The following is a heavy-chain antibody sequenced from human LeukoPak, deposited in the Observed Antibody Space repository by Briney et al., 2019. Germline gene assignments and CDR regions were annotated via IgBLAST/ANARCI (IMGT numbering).Heavy chain of an antibody. CDR3: AREAGAYCSSTSCYRVRDKTKAQNWFDP. V-gene: IGHV3-11*04. Sequence: GGSLRLSCAASGFTFSDYYMSWIRQAPGKGLEWVSYISSSGSTIYYADSVKGRFTISRDNAKNSLYLQMNSLRAEDTAVYYCAREAGAYCSSTSCYRVRDKTKAQNWFDPWGQGTLVTVSS. CDR2: ISSSGSTI. J-gene: IGHJ5*02. CDR1: GFTFSDYY. D-gene: IGHD2-2*01.